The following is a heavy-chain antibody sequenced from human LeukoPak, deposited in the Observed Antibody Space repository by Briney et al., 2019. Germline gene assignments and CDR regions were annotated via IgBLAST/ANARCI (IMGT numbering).Heavy chain of an antibody. V-gene: IGHV1-2*02. J-gene: IGHJ4*02. CDR1: GYTFTGYY. Sequence: ASVKVSCKASGYTFTGYYMHWVRQAPGQGLEWMGWINPNSGGTNYAQKFQGRVTMTGDTSISTAYMELSRLRSDDTAVYYCARVDYGDYYFDYWGQGTLVTVS. D-gene: IGHD4-17*01. CDR2: INPNSGGT. CDR3: ARVDYGDYYFDY.